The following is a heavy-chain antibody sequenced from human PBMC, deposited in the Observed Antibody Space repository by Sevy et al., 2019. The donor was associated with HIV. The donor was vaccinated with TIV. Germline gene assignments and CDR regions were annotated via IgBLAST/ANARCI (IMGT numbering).Heavy chain of an antibody. CDR3: ARVIDGYHREFNYFYYYMDV. V-gene: IGHV3-53*01. J-gene: IGHJ6*03. Sequence: GGSPRLSCAVSGFTVSNNFLNWVRQSPGKGLEWVSTVYSDLRTFYADSVKGRFTVSRDDPKNALYLQMNSLRAEDTAVYYCARVIDGYHREFNYFYYYMDVWGKGTTVTVSS. CDR2: VYSDLRT. CDR1: GFTVSNNF. D-gene: IGHD5-12*01.